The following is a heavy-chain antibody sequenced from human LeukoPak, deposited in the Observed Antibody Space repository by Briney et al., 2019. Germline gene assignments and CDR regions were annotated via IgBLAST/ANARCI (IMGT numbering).Heavy chain of an antibody. Sequence: SETLSLTCTVSGGSISSYYWSWIRQPPGKGLEWIGYIYYSGTTNYSPSLKSRVTISVDTSEKQFSLKLRSVTAEDTAMYYCARGISAYYYMDVWGKGTTVTVSS. CDR2: IYYSGTT. V-gene: IGHV4-59*01. CDR3: ARGISAYYYMDV. CDR1: GGSISSYY. J-gene: IGHJ6*03.